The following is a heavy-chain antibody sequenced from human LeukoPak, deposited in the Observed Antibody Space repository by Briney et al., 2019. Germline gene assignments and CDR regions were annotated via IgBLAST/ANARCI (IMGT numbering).Heavy chain of an antibody. V-gene: IGHV4-59*02. CDR3: ARGYCSDEICPVFPS. Sequence: SETLALICSVSGGSVTSYYWNWVRQTPEMGLEWIGYISNTGATDYGPAFTSRVSMSLDTSKNQFSLKLTYVTAADTGVYYCARGYCSDEICPVFPSWGQGTLVTVPS. CDR1: GGSVTSYY. D-gene: IGHD2-15*01. J-gene: IGHJ1*01. CDR2: ISNTGAT.